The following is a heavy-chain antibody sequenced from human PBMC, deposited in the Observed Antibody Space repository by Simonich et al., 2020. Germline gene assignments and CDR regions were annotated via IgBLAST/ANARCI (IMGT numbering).Heavy chain of an antibody. CDR1: GFAFSRYA. V-gene: IGHV3-30*07. J-gene: IGHJ3*02. CDR2: ISYDESKK. CDR3: AREDLTGDAFDI. Sequence: QVQLVESGGGVVQPGRSLRLSCAASGFAFSRYAMHWVRRAPGKGLEGVAVISYDESKKYYAEYVKGRFTISRDNSKNTLYLQMNSLRADDTAVYYCAREDLTGDAFDIWGQGTMVTVSS. D-gene: IGHD7-27*01.